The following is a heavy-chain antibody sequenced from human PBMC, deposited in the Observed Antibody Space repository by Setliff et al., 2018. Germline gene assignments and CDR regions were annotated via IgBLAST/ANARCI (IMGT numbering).Heavy chain of an antibody. J-gene: IGHJ6*03. V-gene: IGHV4-39*07. CDR2: INHSGST. CDR3: ARGEGGSYLGAYYYYYMDV. D-gene: IGHD1-26*01. Sequence: SETLSLTCTVSGDSISSGDYFWSWIRQPPGKGLEWIGEINHSGSTNYNPSLKSRVTISVDTSKNQFSLKLSSVTAADTAVYYCARGEGGSYLGAYYYYYMDVWGKGTTVTVSS. CDR1: GDSISSGDYF.